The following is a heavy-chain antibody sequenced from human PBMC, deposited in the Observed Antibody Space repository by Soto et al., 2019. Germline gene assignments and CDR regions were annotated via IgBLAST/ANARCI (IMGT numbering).Heavy chain of an antibody. Sequence: SGPTLVNPTQTLTLTCTFSGFSLSTSGVGVGWIRQPPGKALGWLALIYWGDDKRYSPSLKSRLTITKANSKNQVVLTMTNMDPVDTATYSCAHVYGGYDNFDYWGQGTLVTVSS. CDR2: IYWGDDK. CDR1: GFSLSTSGVG. J-gene: IGHJ4*02. V-gene: IGHV2-5*02. CDR3: AHVYGGYDNFDY. D-gene: IGHD5-12*01.